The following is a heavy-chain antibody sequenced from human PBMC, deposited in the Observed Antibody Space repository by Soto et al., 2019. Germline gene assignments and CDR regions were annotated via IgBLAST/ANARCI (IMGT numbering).Heavy chain of an antibody. V-gene: IGHV3-9*01. J-gene: IGHJ4*02. CDR2: ISWNSGSI. CDR1: GFTFDDYA. Sequence: EVQLVESGGGLVQPGRSLRLSCAASGFTFDDYAMHCVRQAPGKGLEWVSGISWNSGSIGYADSVKDRFTISRDNAKNSLYLQMNSLRAEDTALYYCAKDLRGSYHPVGFDYWGQGTLVTVSS. D-gene: IGHD1-26*01. CDR3: AKDLRGSYHPVGFDY.